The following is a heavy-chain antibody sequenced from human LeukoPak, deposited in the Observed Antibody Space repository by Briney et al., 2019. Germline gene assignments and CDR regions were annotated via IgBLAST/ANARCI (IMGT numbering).Heavy chain of an antibody. CDR1: GFTVSSNY. CDR3: AKDISRVATISGNWFDP. Sequence: GGSLRLSCAASGFTVSSNYMSWVRQAPGKGLEWVSYISSSSSTIYYADSVKGRFTISRDNAKNSLYLQMNSLRAEDTALYYCAKDISRVATISGNWFDPWGQGTLVTVSS. CDR2: ISSSSSTI. J-gene: IGHJ5*02. D-gene: IGHD5-12*01. V-gene: IGHV3-48*04.